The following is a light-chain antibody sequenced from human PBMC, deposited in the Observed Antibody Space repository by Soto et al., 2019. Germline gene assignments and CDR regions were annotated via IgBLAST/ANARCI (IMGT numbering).Light chain of an antibody. J-gene: IGLJ1*01. V-gene: IGLV2-14*03. CDR1: SSDVGGYDH. CDR3: SSFTRINTYV. CDR2: DVS. Sequence: QSVLTQPASVSGSPGQSITISCTGTSSDVGGYDHVSWYQQHPGKAPKLMIYDVSNRPSGVSNRFSGSKPGNTASLTISGLQAEDEGDYYCSSFTRINTYVFGTGTKVTVL.